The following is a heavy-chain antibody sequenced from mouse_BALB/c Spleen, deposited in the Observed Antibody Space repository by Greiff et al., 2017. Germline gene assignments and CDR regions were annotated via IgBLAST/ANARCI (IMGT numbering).Heavy chain of an antibody. CDR2: ISSGGSYT. J-gene: IGHJ2*01. D-gene: IGHD1-1*01. CDR1: GFTFSSYA. Sequence: EVKLQESGGGLVKPGGSLKLSCAASGFTFSSYAMSWVRQSPEKRLEWVAEISSGGSYTYYPDTVTGRFTISRDNAKNTLYLEMSSLRSEDTVMYYCARDYYGSSYGYFDYWGQGTTLTVSS. V-gene: IGHV5-9-4*01. CDR3: ARDYYGSSYGYFDY.